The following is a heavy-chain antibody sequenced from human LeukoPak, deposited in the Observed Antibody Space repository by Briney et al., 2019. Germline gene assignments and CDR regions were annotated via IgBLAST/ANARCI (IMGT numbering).Heavy chain of an antibody. CDR3: AKYFASGSYYKLPH. J-gene: IGHJ1*01. CDR2: ISGSGAYT. Sequence: GGSLRLSCAASGFTFSSYAMSWVRQAPGKGLEWVSTISGSGAYTYYADSVKGRFTISRDNSKNTLYLQMNSLRPEDTAVYYCAKYFASGSYYKLPHWGQGTLVTVSS. D-gene: IGHD3-10*01. CDR1: GFTFSSYA. V-gene: IGHV3-23*01.